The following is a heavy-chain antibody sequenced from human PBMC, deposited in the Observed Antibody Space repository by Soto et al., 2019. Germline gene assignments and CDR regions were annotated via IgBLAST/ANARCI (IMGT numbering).Heavy chain of an antibody. V-gene: IGHV1-18*01. Sequence: ASAKVSCKASGYTFTSYGISWVRQAPGQGLEWMGWISAYNGNTNYAQKLQGRVTMTTDTSTSTAYMELRSLRSDDTAVYYCARVNSGSSIYYYYYGMDVWGQGTTVTVSS. D-gene: IGHD1-26*01. J-gene: IGHJ6*02. CDR3: ARVNSGSSIYYYYYGMDV. CDR1: GYTFTSYG. CDR2: ISAYNGNT.